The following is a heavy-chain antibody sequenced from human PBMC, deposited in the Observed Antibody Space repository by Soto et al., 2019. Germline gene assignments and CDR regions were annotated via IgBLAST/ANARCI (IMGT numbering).Heavy chain of an antibody. CDR1: GGSISSYY. D-gene: IGHD3-22*01. V-gene: IGHV4-59*08. Sequence: PSETLSLTCTVSGGSISSYYWSWIRQPPGKGLEWIGYIYYSGSTNYNPSLKSRVTISVDTSKNQFSLKLSSVTAADTAVYYCARRLDYYDSSGNAFDIWGQGTMVTVSS. J-gene: IGHJ3*02. CDR3: ARRLDYYDSSGNAFDI. CDR2: IYYSGST.